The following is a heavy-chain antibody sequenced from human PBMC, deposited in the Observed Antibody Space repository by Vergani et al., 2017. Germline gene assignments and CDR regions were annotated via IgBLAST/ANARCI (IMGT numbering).Heavy chain of an antibody. CDR2: IYSGGST. D-gene: IGHD6-19*01. V-gene: IGHV3-53*04. CDR1: GFTVSSNY. Sequence: EVQLVESGGGLVQPGGSLRLSCAASGFTVSSNYMSWVRQAPGKGLEWVSVIYSGGSTYYADSVKGRFTISRHNSKNTLYLQMNSLGAEDTAVYYCARWVIAVAGNDAFDIWGQGTMVTVSS. J-gene: IGHJ3*02. CDR3: ARWVIAVAGNDAFDI.